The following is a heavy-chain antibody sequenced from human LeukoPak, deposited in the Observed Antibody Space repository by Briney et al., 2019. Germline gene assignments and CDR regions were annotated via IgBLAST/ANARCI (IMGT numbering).Heavy chain of an antibody. D-gene: IGHD6-13*01. J-gene: IGHJ4*02. CDR2: INHSGSN. Sequence: PSETLSLTCAVYGGSFSGYYWSWLRQPPGKGLEWIVEINHSGSNNYNPSLKSRVTISVDTSKNQFSLKLSSVTAADTAVYYCARAPMPIAAAGSFDYWGQGTLVTVSS. CDR1: GGSFSGYY. V-gene: IGHV4-34*01. CDR3: ARAPMPIAAAGSFDY.